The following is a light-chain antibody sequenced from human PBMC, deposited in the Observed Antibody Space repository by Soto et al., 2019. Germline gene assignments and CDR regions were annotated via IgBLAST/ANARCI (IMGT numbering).Light chain of an antibody. CDR1: QSIDSK. CDR3: QQYKSWRT. CDR2: AAS. Sequence: IVMTQSPATLSVSPGERATLSCRAGQSIDSKLAWYQRRPGQAPRLLIYAASTRATGIPARFSGSGSGTEFTLTISGLQSEDFGVYYCQQYKSWRTFGQGTNVEIK. V-gene: IGKV3-15*01. J-gene: IGKJ1*01.